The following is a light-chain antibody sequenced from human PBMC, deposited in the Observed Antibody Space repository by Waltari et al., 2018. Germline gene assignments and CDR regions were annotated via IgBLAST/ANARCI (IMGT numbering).Light chain of an antibody. CDR2: STN. Sequence: TVVTQEPSLSVSPGGTVTLTCGLSSGSVSTSNYPSWYQQTPGQAPRTLIYSTNTRPSGVPARFSGSILGNKAALTITGAQADDECDYYCMVYMGSGSLFGGGTRLTVL. V-gene: IGLV8-61*01. J-gene: IGLJ2*01. CDR3: MVYMGSGSL. CDR1: SGSVSTSNY.